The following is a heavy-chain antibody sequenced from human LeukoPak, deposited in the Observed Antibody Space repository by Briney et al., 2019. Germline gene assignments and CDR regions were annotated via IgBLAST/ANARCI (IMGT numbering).Heavy chain of an antibody. CDR1: AFTFSNHA. V-gene: IGHV3-23*01. J-gene: IGHJ4*02. D-gene: IGHD3-22*01. CDR3: AYYDSSGYYYGRLRY. CDR2: ISAGGGTI. Sequence: PGGSLRLSCAASAFTFSNHAMSWVRQTPGKGLEWVSGISAGGGTILYADSVKGRFTISRDNSKNTLFLHMSNLRVEDTAVYFCAYYDSSGYYYGRLRYWGQGTPVTVSS.